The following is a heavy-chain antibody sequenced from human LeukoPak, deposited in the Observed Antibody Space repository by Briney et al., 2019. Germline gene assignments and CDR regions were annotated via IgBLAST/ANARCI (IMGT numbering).Heavy chain of an antibody. V-gene: IGHV3-48*03. Sequence: GGSLRLSCAVSGFPFSVYEMNWVRQAPGKGLEWVSNIGSSGTTIYYADSVRGRFSISRDNAKNSLYLQMNSLRVEDTAVYYCALLAVASDFDYWGQGALVTVSS. D-gene: IGHD6-19*01. J-gene: IGHJ4*02. CDR2: IGSSGTTI. CDR3: ALLAVASDFDY. CDR1: GFPFSVYE.